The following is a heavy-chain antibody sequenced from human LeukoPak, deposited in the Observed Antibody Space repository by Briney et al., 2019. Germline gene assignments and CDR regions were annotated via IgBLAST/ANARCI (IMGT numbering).Heavy chain of an antibody. CDR3: ARSTSGWKLDY. CDR2: ISYDVTNK. D-gene: IGHD6-19*01. Sequence: SGGSLRLSCTASGFSFSTHALHWVRQAPGEGLEWVAVISYDVTNKYHAKSVKGRFTISRDNSKNTLYLQMNSPRVDDTAVYYCARSTSGWKLDYWGQGTLVAVSS. V-gene: IGHV3-30-3*01. J-gene: IGHJ4*02. CDR1: GFSFSTHA.